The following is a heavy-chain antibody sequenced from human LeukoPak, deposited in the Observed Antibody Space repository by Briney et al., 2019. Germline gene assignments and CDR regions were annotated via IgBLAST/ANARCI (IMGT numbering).Heavy chain of an antibody. CDR1: GYTFTAYN. V-gene: IGHV1-2*02. CDR3: ARDLTLNYDSSGLWTYFDY. D-gene: IGHD3-22*01. Sequence: ASVKVSCKASGYTFTAYNMHWVRQAPGQGLEWMGWINPNSGGTNYAQKFQGRVTMTRDTSISTAYMELSRLRSDDTAVYYCARDLTLNYDSSGLWTYFDYWGQGTLVTVSS. CDR2: INPNSGGT. J-gene: IGHJ4*02.